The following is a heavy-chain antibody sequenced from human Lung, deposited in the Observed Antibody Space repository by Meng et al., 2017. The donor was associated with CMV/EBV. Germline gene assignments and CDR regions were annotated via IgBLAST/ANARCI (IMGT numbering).Heavy chain of an antibody. J-gene: IGHJ5*02. Sequence: SVXVSXXASGYTFTSYYMHWVRQAPGQGLEWMGIINPSGGSTSYAQKFQGRVTMTRDTSTSTVYMELSSLRSEDTAVYYCARGGTRRNWFDPWGQGTRVTVSS. CDR2: INPSGGST. D-gene: IGHD2-2*01. CDR1: GYTFTSYY. V-gene: IGHV1-46*01. CDR3: ARGGTRRNWFDP.